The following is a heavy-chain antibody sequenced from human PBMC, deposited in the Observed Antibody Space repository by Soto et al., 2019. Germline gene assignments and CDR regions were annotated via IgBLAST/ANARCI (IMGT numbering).Heavy chain of an antibody. D-gene: IGHD3-10*01. CDR2: ISDDGAKK. CDR3: ARERVSPPESPFYYYYGMDV. CDR1: GFTFTIYG. Sequence: PGGSLRLSCAASGFTFTIYGFHWVRQAPGKGLEWVAVISDDGAKKFFGDSVKGRFTISRDNSKNTVYLQMNSLRPEDTAVYYCARERVSPPESPFYYYYGMDVWGQGTTVTVSS. V-gene: IGHV3-30*03. J-gene: IGHJ6*02.